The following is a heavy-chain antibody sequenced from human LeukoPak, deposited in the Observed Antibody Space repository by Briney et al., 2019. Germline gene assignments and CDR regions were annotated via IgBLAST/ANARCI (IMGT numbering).Heavy chain of an antibody. CDR3: ARQRITTYYYGSGSYCFDY. CDR1: GDSISTSNSY. V-gene: IGHV4-39*01. J-gene: IGHJ4*02. Sequence: SETLSLTCTVSGDSISTSNSYWGWIRQPPWKGLEWIGSIYYSGSTYYNPSLKSRVTISVDTSKNQFSLKLSSVTAADTAVYYCARQRITTYYYGSGSYCFDYWGQGTLVTVSS. CDR2: IYYSGST. D-gene: IGHD3-10*01.